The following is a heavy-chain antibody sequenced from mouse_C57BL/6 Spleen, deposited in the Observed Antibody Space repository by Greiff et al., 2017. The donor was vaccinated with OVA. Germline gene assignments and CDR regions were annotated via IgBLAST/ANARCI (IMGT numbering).Heavy chain of an antibody. J-gene: IGHJ3*01. CDR2: IYPGDGDT. CDR3: ASSAQAFAY. D-gene: IGHD3-2*02. CDR1: GYAFSSSW. V-gene: IGHV1-82*01. Sequence: QVQLQQSGPELVKPGASVKISCKASGYAFSSSWMNWVKQRPGKGLEWIGRIYPGDGDTNYNGKFKGKATLTADKSSSTAYMQLSSLTSEDSAVYFCASSAQAFAYWGQGTLVTVAA.